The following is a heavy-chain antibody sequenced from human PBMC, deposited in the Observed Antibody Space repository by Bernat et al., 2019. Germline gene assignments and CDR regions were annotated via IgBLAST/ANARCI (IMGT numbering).Heavy chain of an antibody. J-gene: IGHJ4*02. CDR3: ARDADSGYDSHY. Sequence: QVQLVQSGAEVKKPGSSVKVSCKASVGTFSSYAISWVRQAPGQGLEWMGGIIPIFGIANYAQKFQGRVTITADKSTSTAYMELSSLRSEDTAVYYCARDADSGYDSHYWGQGTLVTVSS. CDR2: IIPIFGIA. CDR1: VGTFSSYA. V-gene: IGHV1-69*17. D-gene: IGHD5-12*01.